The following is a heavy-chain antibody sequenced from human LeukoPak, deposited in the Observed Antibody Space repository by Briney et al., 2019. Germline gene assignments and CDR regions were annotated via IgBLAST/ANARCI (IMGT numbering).Heavy chain of an antibody. J-gene: IGHJ4*02. CDR2: ISAYNGNT. Sequence: ASVKVSCKASGYTFTSYGISWVRQAPGQGLEGRGWISAYNGNTNYAQKLQGRVTMTTDTSTSTAYMELRSLRSDDTAVYYCARAGYFGVLYYFDYWGQGTLVTVSS. CDR1: GYTFTSYG. V-gene: IGHV1-18*01. D-gene: IGHD3-3*01. CDR3: ARAGYFGVLYYFDY.